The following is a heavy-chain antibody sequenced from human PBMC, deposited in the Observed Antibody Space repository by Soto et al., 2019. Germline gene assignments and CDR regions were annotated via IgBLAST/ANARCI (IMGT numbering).Heavy chain of an antibody. Sequence: SETLSLTCTVSGGSISSGDYYWSWIRQPPGKGLEWIGYIYYSGSTYYNPSLKSRVTISVDTSKNQFALKLSSVTAADTAVYYCAREAVADAEFDPWGQGTLVTVSS. CDR2: IYYSGST. J-gene: IGHJ5*02. V-gene: IGHV4-30-4*01. CDR1: GGSISSGDYY. CDR3: AREAVADAEFDP. D-gene: IGHD6-19*01.